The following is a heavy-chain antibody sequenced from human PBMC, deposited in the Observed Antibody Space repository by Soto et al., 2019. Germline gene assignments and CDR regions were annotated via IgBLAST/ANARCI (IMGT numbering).Heavy chain of an antibody. D-gene: IGHD3-10*01. V-gene: IGHV3-74*01. CDR3: ARDRHYSGLGSLHMDV. Sequence: EVQLAESGGDLVQPGGSLTLSCVASGFSISTDYWMHWVRQVAGEGLVWVSRINVDGSHTVVSDSVRGRFTISRDNAKSTVYLHMSSLRVEDTAVYCCARDRHYSGLGSLHMDVWGRGTTVTVSS. CDR1: GFSISTDYW. CDR2: INVDGSHT. J-gene: IGHJ6*02.